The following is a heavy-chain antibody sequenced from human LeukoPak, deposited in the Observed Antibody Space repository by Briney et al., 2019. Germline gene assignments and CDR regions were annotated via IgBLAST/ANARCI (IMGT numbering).Heavy chain of an antibody. CDR2: MYYGATT. CDR1: GDSISTRNYY. CDR3: ARRGRYDILTGYTRKRGGTNSREFDY. V-gene: IGHV4-39*07. D-gene: IGHD3-9*01. Sequence: SETLSLTCTVSGDSISTRNYYWGWIRQAPGKGLEWIGTMYYGATTYYNPSLKSRVTISVDTSKNQFSLKLSSVTAADTAVYYCARRGRYDILTGYTRKRGGTNSREFDYWGQGTLVTVSS. J-gene: IGHJ4*02.